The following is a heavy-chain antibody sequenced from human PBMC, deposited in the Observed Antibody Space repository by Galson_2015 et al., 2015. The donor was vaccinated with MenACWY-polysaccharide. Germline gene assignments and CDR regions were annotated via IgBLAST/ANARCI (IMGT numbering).Heavy chain of an antibody. CDR1: GFSLSTSGMC. D-gene: IGHD6-13*01. CDR3: PLPMGSSWPGPNWSDP. V-gene: IGHV2-70*01. CDR2: IDWDDDK. J-gene: IGHJ5*02. Sequence: PALVTPTPTLTLTCTFSGFSLSTSGMCVSWIRQPPGKALEWLALIDWDDDKYYGTSLKTRLTISKDTSKNQVVLTMTNMDPVDTAPYYGPLPMGSSWPGPNWSDPGAQGP.